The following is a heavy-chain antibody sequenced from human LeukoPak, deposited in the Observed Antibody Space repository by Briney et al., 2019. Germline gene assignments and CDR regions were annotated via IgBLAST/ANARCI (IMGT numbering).Heavy chain of an antibody. D-gene: IGHD5-18*01. Sequence: SVKVSCKASGGTFSSYAISWVRQAPGQGLEWMGRIIPILGIANYAQKFQGRVTITADKSTSTAYMEVSSLRSEDTAVYYCARCGYSYGYRDAFDIWGQGTMDSVSS. CDR1: GGTFSSYA. CDR2: IIPILGIA. CDR3: ARCGYSYGYRDAFDI. J-gene: IGHJ3*02. V-gene: IGHV1-69*04.